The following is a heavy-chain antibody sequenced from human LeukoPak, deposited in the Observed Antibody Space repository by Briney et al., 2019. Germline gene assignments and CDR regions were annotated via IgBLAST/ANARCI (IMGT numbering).Heavy chain of an antibody. CDR3: ARVTAQGGGSHEFDY. CDR1: GFTFSSYS. D-gene: IGHD3-16*01. V-gene: IGHV3-21*01. Sequence: PGGSLGLSCAASGFTFSSYSMNWVRQAPGKGLKWVSSISSSSSYIYYADSMKGRFTISRDNAKNSLYLQMNSLRAEDTAVYYCARVTAQGGGSHEFDYWGQGTLVTVSS. CDR2: ISSSSSYI. J-gene: IGHJ4*02.